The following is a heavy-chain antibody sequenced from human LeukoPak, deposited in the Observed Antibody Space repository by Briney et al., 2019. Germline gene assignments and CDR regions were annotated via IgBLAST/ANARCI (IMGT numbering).Heavy chain of an antibody. CDR1: EFSVGSNY. J-gene: IGHJ4*02. V-gene: IGHV3-66*01. D-gene: IGHD2-2*01. CDR3: ARDHQLLG. Sequence: GGSLRLSCAASEFSVGSNYMTWVRQAPGKGLEWVSLIYSGGSTYYADSVKGRFTISRDNAKNSLYLQMNSLRAEDTAVYYCARDHQLLGWGQGTLVTVSS. CDR2: IYSGGST.